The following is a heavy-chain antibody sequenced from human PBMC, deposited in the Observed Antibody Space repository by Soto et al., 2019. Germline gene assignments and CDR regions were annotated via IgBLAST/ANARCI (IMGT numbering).Heavy chain of an antibody. V-gene: IGHV1-69*13. CDR2: IIPIFGTA. D-gene: IGHD3-9*01. Sequence: SVKVSCKASGGTFSSYAISWVRQAPGQGLEWMGGIIPIFGTANYAQKFQGRVTITADESTSTAYMELSSLRSEDTDEYYCASMYYDILTGLDPYYYYYGMDVWGQGTTVTVSS. CDR1: GGTFSSYA. CDR3: ASMYYDILTGLDPYYYYYGMDV. J-gene: IGHJ6*02.